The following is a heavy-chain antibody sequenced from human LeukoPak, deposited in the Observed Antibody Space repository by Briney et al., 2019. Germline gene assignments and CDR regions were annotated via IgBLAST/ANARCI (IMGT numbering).Heavy chain of an antibody. Sequence: ASVKVSCKASGYIFTAHYIHWVRQAPGQGLEWMGWINPNNGVTNYAQKFQGRVTMTRDTSITTAYMELSSLRSGDTAVYYCVRIYYGPDYWGQGTLVAVSS. CDR2: INPNNGVT. V-gene: IGHV1-2*02. CDR3: VRIYYGPDY. CDR1: GYIFTAHY. D-gene: IGHD4-17*01. J-gene: IGHJ4*02.